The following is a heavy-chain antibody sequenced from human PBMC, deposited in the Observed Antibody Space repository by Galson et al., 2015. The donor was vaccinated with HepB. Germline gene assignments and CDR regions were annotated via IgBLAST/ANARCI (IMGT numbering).Heavy chain of an antibody. CDR3: AKDWERATTPPYYFDY. Sequence: LRLSCAASGFTFSSYAMSWVRQAPGKGLEWVSAISGSGGSTYYADSVKGRFTISRDNSKNTLYLQMNSLRAEDTAVYYCAKDWERATTPPYYFDYWGQGTLVTVSS. J-gene: IGHJ4*02. CDR2: ISGSGGST. CDR1: GFTFSSYA. D-gene: IGHD5-24*01. V-gene: IGHV3-23*01.